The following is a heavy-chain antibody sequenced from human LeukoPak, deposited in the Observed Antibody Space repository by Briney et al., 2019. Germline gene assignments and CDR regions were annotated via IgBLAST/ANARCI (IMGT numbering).Heavy chain of an antibody. CDR3: ARVAYSGYDYRGYFDY. D-gene: IGHD5-12*01. V-gene: IGHV4-34*01. J-gene: IGHJ4*02. CDR1: GGSFSGYY. Sequence: SETLSLTCAVYGGSFSGYYWSWIRQPPGKGLEWIGEINHSGSTNYNPSLKSRVTISLDTSKNQFSLKLSSVTAADTAVFYCARVAYSGYDYRGYFDYWVQGTLVTVSS. CDR2: INHSGST.